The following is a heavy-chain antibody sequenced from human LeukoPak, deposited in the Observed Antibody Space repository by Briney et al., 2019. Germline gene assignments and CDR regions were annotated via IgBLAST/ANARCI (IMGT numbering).Heavy chain of an antibody. CDR1: GFTFSSYG. CDR2: IRYDGSNK. D-gene: IGHD1-26*01. V-gene: IGHV3-30*02. J-gene: IGHJ3*02. CDR3: ARDQIRGYYRAAFDI. Sequence: GGSLRLSCAASGFTFSSYGMHWVRQAPGKGLEWVAFIRYDGSNKYYADSVKGRFTISRDNAKNSLYLQMNSLRAEDTAVYYCARDQIRGYYRAAFDIWGQGTMVTVSS.